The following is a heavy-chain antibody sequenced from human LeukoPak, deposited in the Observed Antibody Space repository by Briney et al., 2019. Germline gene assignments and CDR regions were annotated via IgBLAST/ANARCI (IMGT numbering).Heavy chain of an antibody. CDR1: GGSISTSSYY. Sequence: PSETLSLTCTVSGGSISTSSYYWGWIRQPPGKGLEWIGSIYYTGSTYYNPSLNSRVTVSVDTSKNQFSLKLSSVTAADTAVYYCARGGGAFDIWGQGTMVTVSS. CDR3: ARGGGAFDI. CDR2: IYYTGST. V-gene: IGHV4-39*01. J-gene: IGHJ3*02.